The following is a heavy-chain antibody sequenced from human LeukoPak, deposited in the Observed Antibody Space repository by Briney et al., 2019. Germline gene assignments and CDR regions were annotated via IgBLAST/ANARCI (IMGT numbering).Heavy chain of an antibody. J-gene: IGHJ5*02. D-gene: IGHD2-15*01. V-gene: IGHV4-34*01. CDR1: GWSFSGYY. Sequence: SETLSLTCAVYGWSFSGYYLSWIRQPPGQGLEWMGWINHSGSTNYNPSLKSRVTISVDTSKNQFSLKLSSVTAADTAVYYCAREKAEYCSGGSCYQTGWFDPWGQGTLVTVSS. CDR3: AREKAEYCSGGSCYQTGWFDP. CDR2: INHSGST.